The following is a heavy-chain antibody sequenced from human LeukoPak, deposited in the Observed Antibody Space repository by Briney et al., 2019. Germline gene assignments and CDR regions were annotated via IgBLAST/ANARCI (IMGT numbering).Heavy chain of an antibody. J-gene: IGHJ4*02. CDR1: GFTFSNAW. D-gene: IGHD4-17*01. V-gene: IGHV3-15*01. CDR2: IKSKTDGGTT. Sequence: GGSLRLSCAASGFTFSNAWMSWVRQAPGKGLEWVGRIKSKTDGGTTDYAAPVKGRFTISRDDSKNTLYLQMNSLKTEDTAVYYCTPAREGDYYYPDYWGQGTLVTVSS. CDR3: TPAREGDYYYPDY.